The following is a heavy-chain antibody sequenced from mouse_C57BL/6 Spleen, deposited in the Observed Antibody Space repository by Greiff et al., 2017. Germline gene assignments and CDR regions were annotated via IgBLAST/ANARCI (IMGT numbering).Heavy chain of an antibody. Sequence: EVKLVESGPGLVKPSQSLSLTCSVTGYSITSGYYWNWIRQFPGNKLEWMGYISYDGSNNYNPSLKNRISITRDTSKNQFFLKLNSVTTEDTATYYCARYSTTTYYWGQGTTLTVSS. CDR1: GYSITSGYY. CDR3: ARYSTTTYY. J-gene: IGHJ2*01. CDR2: ISYDGSN. D-gene: IGHD1-1*01. V-gene: IGHV3-6*01.